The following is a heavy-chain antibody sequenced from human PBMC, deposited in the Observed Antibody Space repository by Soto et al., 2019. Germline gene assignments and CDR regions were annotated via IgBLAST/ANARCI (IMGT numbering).Heavy chain of an antibody. D-gene: IGHD1-1*01. CDR3: ARAPTGTTPSFDY. V-gene: IGHV1-69*13. CDR2: IIPIFGTA. CDR1: GGTFSSYA. Sequence: SVKVSCKASGGTFSSYAISWVRQAPGQGLEWKGGIIPIFGTANYAQKFQGRVTITADESTSTAYMELSSLRSEDTAVYYCARAPTGTTPSFDYWGQGTLVTVSS. J-gene: IGHJ4*02.